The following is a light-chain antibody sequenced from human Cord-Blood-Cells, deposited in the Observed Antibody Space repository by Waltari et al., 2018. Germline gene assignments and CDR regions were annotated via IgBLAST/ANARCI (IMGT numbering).Light chain of an antibody. J-gene: IGLJ2*01. CDR2: EGS. Sequence: QSALTQPASVSGSPGQSITISCTGTSSDVGSYNLVSWYQQHPGKAPKLMIYEGSKRPSGVSNPLSGSQFGNTASLTISGLQAEDEADYYCCSYAGSSTFVVFGGGTKLTVL. CDR3: CSYAGSSTFVV. CDR1: SSDVGSYNL. V-gene: IGLV2-23*01.